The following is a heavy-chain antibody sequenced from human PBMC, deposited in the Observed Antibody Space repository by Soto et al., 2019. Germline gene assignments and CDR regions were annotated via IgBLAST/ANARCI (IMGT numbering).Heavy chain of an antibody. CDR3: ARGPPNTY. CDR2: IYHSGST. D-gene: IGHD2-8*01. CDR1: GGSISSGGYS. J-gene: IGHJ4*02. V-gene: IGHV4-30-2*01. Sequence: TSETLCLTCAVSGGSISSGGYSWSWIRQPPGKGLEWIGYIYHSGSTYYNPSLKSRVTISVDRSKNQFSLKLSSVTAADTAVYYCARGPPNTYWGQGTLVTVSS.